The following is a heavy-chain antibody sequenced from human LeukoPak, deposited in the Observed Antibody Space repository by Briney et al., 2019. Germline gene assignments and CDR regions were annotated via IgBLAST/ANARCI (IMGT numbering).Heavy chain of an antibody. CDR2: ISGSGGST. V-gene: IGHV3-23*01. CDR1: EFSFSRYA. CDR3: AKIVTYYYDSSGFGP. J-gene: IGHJ5*02. D-gene: IGHD3-22*01. Sequence: HPGGSLRLSCAASEFSFSRYAMIWVRQAPGKGLEWVSAISGSGGSTYYADSVKGRFTISRDNSKNTLYLQMNSLRAEDTAVYYCAKIVTYYYDSSGFGPWGQRTLVTVSS.